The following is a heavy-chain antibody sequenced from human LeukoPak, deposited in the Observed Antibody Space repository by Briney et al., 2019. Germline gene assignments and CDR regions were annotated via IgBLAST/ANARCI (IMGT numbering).Heavy chain of an antibody. CDR3: TRDATYYLRYGYFDY. CDR2: INNVASHV. Sequence: GGSLRLSCAASGFSISSSAMNWVRQAPGKGLEWVSSINNVASHVYYAGSVRGRFTISRDNAKNSVYLQMNSLRAEDTAVYYCTRDATYYLRYGYFDYWGQGTLVTVSS. J-gene: IGHJ4*02. CDR1: GFSISSSA. D-gene: IGHD2/OR15-2a*01. V-gene: IGHV3-21*01.